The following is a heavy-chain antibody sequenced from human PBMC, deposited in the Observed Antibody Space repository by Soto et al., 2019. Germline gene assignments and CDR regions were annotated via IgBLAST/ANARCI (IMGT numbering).Heavy chain of an antibody. V-gene: IGHV3-74*01. CDR2: IKSDGTT. Sequence: GGSLRLSCAASGFTVSNYWMNWVRQAPGKGLVWVSHIKSDGTTSYADSVEGRFTVSRDDAKNTFYLQMNSLRAEDTAVYYCAKDRGEEGLKFLEWFGGMDVWGHGTTVTSP. D-gene: IGHD3-3*01. CDR3: AKDRGEEGLKFLEWFGGMDV. CDR1: GFTVSNYW. J-gene: IGHJ6*02.